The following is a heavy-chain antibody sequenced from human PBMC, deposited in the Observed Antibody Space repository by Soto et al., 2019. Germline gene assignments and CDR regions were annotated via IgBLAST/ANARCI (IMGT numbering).Heavy chain of an antibody. Sequence: PSETLSLTCTVSGGSISSYYWSWIRQPPGKGLEWFGYIYYSGSTNYNPSLKSRVTISVDTSKNQFSLKLSSVTAADTAVYYCARDGEYCSGGSCYSGTFHSDYGGQGTLVTGSS. CDR1: GGSISSYY. V-gene: IGHV4-59*01. CDR2: IYYSGST. CDR3: ARDGEYCSGGSCYSGTFHSDY. J-gene: IGHJ4*02. D-gene: IGHD2-15*01.